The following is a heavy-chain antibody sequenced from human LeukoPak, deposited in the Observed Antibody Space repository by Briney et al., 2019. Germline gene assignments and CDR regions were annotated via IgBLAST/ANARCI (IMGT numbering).Heavy chain of an antibody. V-gene: IGHV3-21*01. D-gene: IGHD5-24*01. Sequence: GGSLRLSCAASGFTFSSYSMNWVRQAPGKGLEWVSSISSSSSYIYYADSVKGRYTISRDNAKNSLYLQMNSLRAEDTAVYYCARDRDGYNPIDYWGQGTLVTVSS. J-gene: IGHJ4*02. CDR2: ISSSSSYI. CDR1: GFTFSSYS. CDR3: ARDRDGYNPIDY.